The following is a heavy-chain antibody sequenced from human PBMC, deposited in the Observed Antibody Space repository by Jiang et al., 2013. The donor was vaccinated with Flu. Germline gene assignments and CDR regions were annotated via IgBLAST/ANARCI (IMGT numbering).Heavy chain of an antibody. CDR1: GYTFTSYY. CDR3: ARPIIAAAEDYYGMDV. J-gene: IGHJ6*02. Sequence: SGAEVKKPGASVKVSCKASGYTFTSYYMHWVRQAPGQGLEWMGIINPSGGSTSYAQKFQGRVTMTRDTSTSTVYMELSSLRSEDTAVYYCARPIIAAAEDYYGMDVWGQGTTVTVSS. CDR2: INPSGGST. V-gene: IGHV1-46*03. D-gene: IGHD6-13*01.